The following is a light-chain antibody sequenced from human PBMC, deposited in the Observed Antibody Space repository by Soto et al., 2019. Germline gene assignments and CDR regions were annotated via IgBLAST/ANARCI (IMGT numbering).Light chain of an antibody. V-gene: IGKV3D-15*01. J-gene: IGKJ5*01. CDR1: QSACNF. CDR2: YIS. CDR3: QQHNQWPIT. Sequence: IVLTQSPTTLSVSPGSTSSLSCRASQSACNFLAWYQKKPGQAPRLLIYYISTRATGIPARLSGSGYGTEFTITINSMQSEDSAVYYCQQHNQWPITFGQGTRLEIK.